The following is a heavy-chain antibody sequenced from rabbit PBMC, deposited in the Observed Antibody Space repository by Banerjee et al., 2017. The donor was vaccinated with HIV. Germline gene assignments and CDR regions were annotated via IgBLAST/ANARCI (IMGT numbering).Heavy chain of an antibody. CDR2: IYAGTSSST. CDR3: ARDAGYARLDL. D-gene: IGHD6-1*01. CDR1: GFSFSSSYY. V-gene: IGHV1S40*01. Sequence: QSLEESGGDLVKPGASLTLTCTASGFSFSSSYYMCWVRQAPGKGLESIACIYAGTSSSTWYASWAKGRFTTSKTSSTTVTLQMTSLTAADTATYFCARDAGYARLDLWGQG. J-gene: IGHJ3*01.